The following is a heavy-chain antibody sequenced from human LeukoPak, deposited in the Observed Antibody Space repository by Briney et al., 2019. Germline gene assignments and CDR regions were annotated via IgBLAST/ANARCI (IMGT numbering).Heavy chain of an antibody. CDR2: IRSTANGYAT. Sequence: GGSLRLSCAASGFTFSGSALHWVRQASGKGLEWVGRIRSTANGYATAYAASVKGRFTISRDDSKNTAYLQMDSLRAEDTAVYYCAELGITMIGGVWGKGTTVTISS. CDR3: AELGITMIGGV. V-gene: IGHV3-73*01. CDR1: GFTFSGSA. J-gene: IGHJ6*04. D-gene: IGHD3-10*02.